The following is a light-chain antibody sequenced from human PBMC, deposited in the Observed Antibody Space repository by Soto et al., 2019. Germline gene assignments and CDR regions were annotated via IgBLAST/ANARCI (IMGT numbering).Light chain of an antibody. CDR1: QSISRW. CDR2: KAS. V-gene: IGKV1-5*03. CDR3: QQYNSYRA. J-gene: IGKJ1*01. Sequence: DIQMTQSPSTLSASVGDRVTITCRASQSISRWLAWHQQKPGKAPKLLIYKASNLESGVPSRFSGSGSGTEFTLTISSLQPDDFATYYCQQYNSYRAFGQGTKVDIK.